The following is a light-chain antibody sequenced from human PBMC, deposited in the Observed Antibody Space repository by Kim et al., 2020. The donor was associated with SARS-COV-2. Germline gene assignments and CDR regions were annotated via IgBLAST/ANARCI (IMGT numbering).Light chain of an antibody. Sequence: ASVGDRVTVTYRASQTISTNLNWYQQKSGKAPKLLIYAASSLQIGVPSRFSGSGSGTDFTLTISSLQPEDFATYYCQQTYSKPLTFGGGTKVDIK. CDR2: AAS. J-gene: IGKJ4*01. V-gene: IGKV1-39*01. CDR1: QTISTN. CDR3: QQTYSKPLT.